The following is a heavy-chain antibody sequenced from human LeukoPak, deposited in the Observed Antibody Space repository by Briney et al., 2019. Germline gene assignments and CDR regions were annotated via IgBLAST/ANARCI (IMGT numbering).Heavy chain of an antibody. CDR3: ARDIGAVGGATFPD. CDR2: LRWNGVNI. D-gene: IGHD1-26*01. Sequence: PGGSLRLSCAASGFTFDDYAMHWVRQAPGKGLEWVSGLRWNGVNIGYVESAKGRFIISRDNAKNSLYLQMNSLRAEDTALYYCARDIGAVGGATFPDWGQGTLVIVSS. V-gene: IGHV3-9*01. J-gene: IGHJ4*02. CDR1: GFTFDDYA.